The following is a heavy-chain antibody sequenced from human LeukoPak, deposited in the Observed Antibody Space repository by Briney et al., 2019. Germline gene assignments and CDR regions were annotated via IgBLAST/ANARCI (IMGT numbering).Heavy chain of an antibody. D-gene: IGHD4-17*01. V-gene: IGHV4-59*01. CDR2: IYYSGST. CDR1: GGSISSYY. Sequence: SETLSLTCTVSGGSISSYYWNWIRQPPGKGLEWIGYIYYSGSTNYNPSLESRVTISVDTSKNQFSLKLSSVTAADTAVYYCARGDYGDPTDCWGQGTLVTVSS. J-gene: IGHJ4*02. CDR3: ARGDYGDPTDC.